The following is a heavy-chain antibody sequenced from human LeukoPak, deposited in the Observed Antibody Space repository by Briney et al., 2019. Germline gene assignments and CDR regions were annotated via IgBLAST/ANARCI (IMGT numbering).Heavy chain of an antibody. D-gene: IGHD3-22*01. CDR3: ARGPHYYDSSGYSYYFDY. J-gene: IGHJ4*02. CDR2: IYYTGST. Sequence: SETLSLTCTVSGGSISSGDYFWSWIRQPPGTGLEWIGYIYYTGSTYYNPSLKSRVTISLDTSKNPFSLNLSSVTAADTAVYYCARGPHYYDSSGYSYYFDYWGQGTLVTVSS. CDR1: GGSISSGDYF. V-gene: IGHV4-30-4*01.